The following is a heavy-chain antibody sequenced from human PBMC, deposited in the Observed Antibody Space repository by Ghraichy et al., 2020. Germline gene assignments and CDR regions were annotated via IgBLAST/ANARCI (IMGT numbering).Heavy chain of an antibody. Sequence: ASVKVSCKASGHTFTGYYMHWVRQAPGQGLEWMGWINPNSGGTNYAQKFQGWVTMTRDTSISTAYMELSRLRSDDTAVYYCARVRGSSSSYYYYGMDVWGQGTTVTVSS. J-gene: IGHJ6*02. V-gene: IGHV1-2*04. D-gene: IGHD6-6*01. CDR2: INPNSGGT. CDR1: GHTFTGYY. CDR3: ARVRGSSSSYYYYGMDV.